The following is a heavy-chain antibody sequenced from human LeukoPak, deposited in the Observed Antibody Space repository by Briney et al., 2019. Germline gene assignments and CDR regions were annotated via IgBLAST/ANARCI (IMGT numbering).Heavy chain of an antibody. V-gene: IGHV3-9*01. J-gene: IGHJ4*02. CDR2: VSWNGGNI. Sequence: GGSLRLSCAASGFTFADYAMQWVRQAPGKGLEWVSGVSWNGGNIGYAESVKGRFTISRDNAKNSLYLQMNSLRAEDTALYYCTKSPRWAAAPDYWGRGTLDTVSS. CDR1: GFTFADYA. CDR3: TKSPRWAAAPDY. D-gene: IGHD6-13*01.